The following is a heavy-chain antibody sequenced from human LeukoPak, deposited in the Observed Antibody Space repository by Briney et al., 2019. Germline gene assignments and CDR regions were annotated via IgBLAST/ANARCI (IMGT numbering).Heavy chain of an antibody. CDR2: IGTAGDT. J-gene: IGHJ4*02. CDR3: ARGDSSGYYQSSFDY. V-gene: IGHV3-13*04. D-gene: IGHD3-22*01. CDR1: GFTFSSYD. Sequence: GGSLRLSCAASGFTFSSYDMHSVRQATGKGLEWVSAIGTAGDTYYPGSVKGRFTISRENAKNSLYLQMNSLRAGDTAVYYCARGDSSGYYQSSFDYWGQGTLVTVSS.